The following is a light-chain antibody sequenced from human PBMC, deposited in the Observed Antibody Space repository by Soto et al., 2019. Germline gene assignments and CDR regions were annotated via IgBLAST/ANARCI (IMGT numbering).Light chain of an antibody. V-gene: IGLV3-21*02. CDR2: DDI. CDR3: QVWDSSSDHVV. J-gene: IGLJ2*01. Sequence: SYELTQPPSVSVAPGQTARSTCGGNNIGSKSVPWYQQKPGQAPVLVVYDDIDRPSGMPERFSGSNSGNTATLTISRVEAGDEADYYCQVWDSSSDHVVFGGGTKLTVL. CDR1: NIGSKS.